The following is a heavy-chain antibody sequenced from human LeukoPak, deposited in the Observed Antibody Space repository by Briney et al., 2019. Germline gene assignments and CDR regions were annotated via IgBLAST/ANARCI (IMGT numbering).Heavy chain of an antibody. D-gene: IGHD6-13*01. J-gene: IGHJ4*02. Sequence: GGSLRLSCAASGFTFSSYSMNWVRQAPGKGLEWVSSISSSSSYIYYADSVKGRFTISRDNAKNSLYLQMNSLRAEDTAVYYCARDRAGIAAAGVSDYWGQGTLVTVSS. CDR2: ISSSSSYI. CDR1: GFTFSSYS. V-gene: IGHV3-21*01. CDR3: ARDRAGIAAAGVSDY.